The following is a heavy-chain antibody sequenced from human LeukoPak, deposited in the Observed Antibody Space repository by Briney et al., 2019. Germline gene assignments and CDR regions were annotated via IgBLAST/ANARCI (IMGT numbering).Heavy chain of an antibody. CDR3: ARTYCSSTSCYNVDR. CDR2: INAGNGNT. V-gene: IGHV1-3*01. D-gene: IGHD2-2*02. Sequence: ASVKVSCKASGYTFTTYAMHWVRQAPGQRLEWMGWINAGNGNTKCSQKFQGRVTITRDTSASTAYMELSSLRSEDTAVYYCARTYCSSTSCYNVDRWGQGTLVTVSS. J-gene: IGHJ4*02. CDR1: GYTFTTYA.